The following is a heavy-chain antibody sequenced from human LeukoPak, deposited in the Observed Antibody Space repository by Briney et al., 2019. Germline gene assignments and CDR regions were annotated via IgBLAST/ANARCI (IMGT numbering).Heavy chain of an antibody. Sequence: GGSLRLSCAASGFTFSIYSMNWVRQAPGKGLEWVSSISSSSSYIYYADSVKGRFTISRDNAKNSLYLQTNSLRAEDTAVYYCAELGITMIGGVWGKGTTVTISS. CDR2: ISSSSSYI. V-gene: IGHV3-21*01. J-gene: IGHJ6*04. CDR1: GFTFSIYS. D-gene: IGHD3-10*02. CDR3: AELGITMIGGV.